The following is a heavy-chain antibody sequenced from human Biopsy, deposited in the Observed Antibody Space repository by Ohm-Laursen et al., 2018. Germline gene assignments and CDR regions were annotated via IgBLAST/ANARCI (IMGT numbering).Heavy chain of an antibody. CDR2: ISTYNGNT. V-gene: IGHV1-18*01. CDR1: GYTFSSYG. D-gene: IGHD2-2*01. Sequence: SVKASCKASGYTFSSYGINWVRQAPGQGLEWLGWISTYNGNTNYAQNLQGRVTMTTDTSTSTDYMELRSLRSDDTAVYYCARGGTLVVVPTAVLHSFDIWGQGTMVTVSS. J-gene: IGHJ3*02. CDR3: ARGGTLVVVPTAVLHSFDI.